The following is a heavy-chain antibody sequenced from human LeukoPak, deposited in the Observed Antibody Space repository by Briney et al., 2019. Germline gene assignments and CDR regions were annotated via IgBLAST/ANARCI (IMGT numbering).Heavy chain of an antibody. CDR2: IIPIFGTA. CDR3: ALQARSSWPDY. V-gene: IGHV1-69*06. D-gene: IGHD6-13*01. Sequence: GASVKVSCKASGGTFSSYAISWVRQVPGQGLEWMGGIIPIFGTANYAQKFQGRVTITADKSTSTAYMELSSLRSEDTAVYYCALQARSSWPDYWGQGTLVTVSS. CDR1: GGTFSSYA. J-gene: IGHJ4*02.